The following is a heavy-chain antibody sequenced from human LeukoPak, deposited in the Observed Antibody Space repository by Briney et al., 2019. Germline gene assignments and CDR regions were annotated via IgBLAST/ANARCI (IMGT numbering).Heavy chain of an antibody. D-gene: IGHD6-19*01. Sequence: PSETLSLTCTVSGYSISSGYYWGWIRQPPGKGLEWIGIIYHSGSTYYNPSLKSRVTLSVDTSKNQFSLKLNSVTAADTAVYYCASLDGFSSGWSHKFDYWGQGTLVTVSS. V-gene: IGHV4-38-2*02. CDR3: ASLDGFSSGWSHKFDY. CDR2: IYHSGST. CDR1: GYSISSGYY. J-gene: IGHJ4*02.